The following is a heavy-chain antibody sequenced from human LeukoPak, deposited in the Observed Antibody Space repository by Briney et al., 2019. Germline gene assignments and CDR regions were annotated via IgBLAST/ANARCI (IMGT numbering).Heavy chain of an antibody. V-gene: IGHV3-21*01. CDR2: ISSSSSYI. CDR1: GFTFSSYS. CDR3: ARDTAMVRGAFDI. D-gene: IGHD5-18*01. J-gene: IGHJ3*02. Sequence: GGSLRLSCAASGFTFSSYSMNWVRQAPGKGLEWVSSISSSSSYIYYADSVKGRFTISRDNAKNSLYLQMNSLRAEDTAVYYCARDTAMVRGAFDIWGQGTMVTVSS.